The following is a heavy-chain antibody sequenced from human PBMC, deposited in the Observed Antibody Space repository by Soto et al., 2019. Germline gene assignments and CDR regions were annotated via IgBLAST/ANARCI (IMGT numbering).Heavy chain of an antibody. CDR2: ISAYSGNT. V-gene: IGHV1-18*04. Sequence: QVQLVQSGAEVKKPGASVKVSCKASGCTFTTYGITWVRQAPGQGLEWMGWISAYSGNTNYAQELQGRLTVTTDTSTNTAYMDLRSLRSDDTAVYYCARVVKAGDYGDYGRYYFDYWGHGTLVTVSS. CDR3: ARVVKAGDYGDYGRYYFDY. D-gene: IGHD4-17*01. J-gene: IGHJ4*01. CDR1: GCTFTTYG.